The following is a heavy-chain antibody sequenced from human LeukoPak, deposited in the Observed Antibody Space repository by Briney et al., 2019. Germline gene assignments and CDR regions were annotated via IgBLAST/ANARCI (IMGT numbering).Heavy chain of an antibody. V-gene: IGHV1-24*01. D-gene: IGHD3-9*01. CDR2: FDPEDGET. J-gene: IGHJ4*02. CDR1: GYTLTELS. Sequence: ASVKVSCKVSGYTLTELSMHWVRQAPGEGLEWMGGFDPEDGETIYAQKFQGRVTMTEDTSTDTDYMELSSLRSEDTAVYYCATTLRYFDWLLPTPQYDYWGQGTLVTVSS. CDR3: ATTLRYFDWLLPTPQYDY.